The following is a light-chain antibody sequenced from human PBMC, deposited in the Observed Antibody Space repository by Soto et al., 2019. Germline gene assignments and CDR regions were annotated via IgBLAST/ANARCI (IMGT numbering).Light chain of an antibody. CDR2: WAS. J-gene: IGKJ1*01. CDR3: QQYYSTPLT. V-gene: IGKV4-1*01. CDR1: QSVFFSSNNTNY. Sequence: DIVMTQSPDSLAVSLGERATINCKSSQSVFFSSNNTNYLAWYQQKPGQPPKLLIYWASARESGVPDRFSGSGSGTDFTLTIGSLQAEDVAVYYCQQYYSTPLTFGPGTKVEIK.